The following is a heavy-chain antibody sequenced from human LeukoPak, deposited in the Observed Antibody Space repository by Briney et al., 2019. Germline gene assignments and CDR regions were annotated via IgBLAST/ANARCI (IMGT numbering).Heavy chain of an antibody. CDR3: ARDPNYDFWSGYRDY. V-gene: IGHV1-46*01. J-gene: IGHJ4*02. D-gene: IGHD3-3*01. CDR2: INPSGGST. CDR1: GYTFTSYY. Sequence: GASVKISCKASGYTFTSYYMHWVRQAPGQGLEWMGIINPSGGSTSYAQKFQGRVTMTRDTSTSTVYMELSSLRSEDTAVYYCARDPNYDFWSGYRDYWGQRTLVTVSS.